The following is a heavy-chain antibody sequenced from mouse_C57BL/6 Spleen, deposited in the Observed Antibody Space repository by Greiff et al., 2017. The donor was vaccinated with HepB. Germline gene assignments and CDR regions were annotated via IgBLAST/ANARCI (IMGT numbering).Heavy chain of an antibody. CDR1: GYSFTDYN. CDR2: INPNYGTT. J-gene: IGHJ2*01. D-gene: IGHD3-2*02. V-gene: IGHV1-39*01. CDR3: ARRGTAQATAYFDY. Sequence: EVQLQQSGPELVKPGASVKISCKASGYSFTDYNMNWVKQSNGKSLEWIGVINPNYGTTSYNQKFKGKATLTVDQSSSTAYMQLNSLTSADSAVYYCARRGTAQATAYFDYWGQGTTLTVSS.